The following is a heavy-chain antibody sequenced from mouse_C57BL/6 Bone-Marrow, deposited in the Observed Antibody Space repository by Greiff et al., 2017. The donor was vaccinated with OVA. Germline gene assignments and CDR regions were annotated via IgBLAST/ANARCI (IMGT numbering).Heavy chain of an antibody. CDR2: IRTGGGT. CDR3: ARIHYYGAY. V-gene: IGHV2-9-1*01. Sequence: VKLMESGPGLVAPSQSLSITCTVSGFSLTSYAISWVRQPPGKGLEWLGVIRTGGGTNYNSALKSRLSISKDNSKSQVFLKMNSLQTDDTARYYCARIHYYGAYWGQGTLVTVSA. J-gene: IGHJ3*01. CDR1: GFSLTSYA. D-gene: IGHD1-2*01.